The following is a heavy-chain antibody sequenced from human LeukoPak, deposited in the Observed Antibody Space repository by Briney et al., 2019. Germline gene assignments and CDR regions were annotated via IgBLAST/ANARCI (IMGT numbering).Heavy chain of an antibody. D-gene: IGHD4-23*01. CDR1: GGSISSSGYY. CDR3: ASDVLYGGNSGY. CDR2: IYYSGST. J-gene: IGHJ4*02. V-gene: IGHV4-39*07. Sequence: PSETLSLTCTVSGGSISSSGYYWGWIRQPPGKGLEWIGSIYYSGSTYYNPSLKSRVTISVDTSKNQFSLKLSSVTAVDTAVYYCASDVLYGGNSGYWGQGTLVTVSS.